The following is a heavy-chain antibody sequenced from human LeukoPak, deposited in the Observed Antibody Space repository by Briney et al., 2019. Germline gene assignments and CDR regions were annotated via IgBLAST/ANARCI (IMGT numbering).Heavy chain of an antibody. J-gene: IGHJ6*02. Sequence: SETLSPTCIVSAASIKSHYWSWNRQPPGKGLEWVGYVSNRGNNTNNTSLNPPSSISMETSNKQVSLTVTSVTAADTAVYYCARHHDFRESSYYLDVWGQGTTVIVSS. V-gene: IGHV4-59*08. D-gene: IGHD3-3*01. CDR1: AASIKSHY. CDR3: ARHHDFRESSYYLDV. CDR2: VSNRGNN.